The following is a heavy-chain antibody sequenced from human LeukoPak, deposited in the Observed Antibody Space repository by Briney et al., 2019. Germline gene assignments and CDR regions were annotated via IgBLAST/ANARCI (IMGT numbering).Heavy chain of an antibody. J-gene: IGHJ6*04. Sequence: SETLSLTCTVPGGSISSYYWSWIRQPAGKGLEWIGRIYTSGSTNYNPSLKSRVTMSVDTSKNQFSLKLSSVTAADTAVYYCARGRYYYDSSGYTLGVWGKGTTVTVSS. CDR1: GGSISSYY. CDR3: ARGRYYYDSSGYTLGV. CDR2: IYTSGST. V-gene: IGHV4-4*07. D-gene: IGHD3-22*01.